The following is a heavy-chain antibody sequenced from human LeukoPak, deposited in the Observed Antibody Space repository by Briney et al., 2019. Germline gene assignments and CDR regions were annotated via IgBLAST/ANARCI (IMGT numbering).Heavy chain of an antibody. Sequence: PSETLSLTCSVSGGSISSRSYYWGWVRQPPGKGLEWIGSTYYTGSTYYNPSLRSRVSISGDTSKNQVSLKVNSVTAADTAVYYCARNKNWFDTWGQGTLVTVSS. J-gene: IGHJ5*02. CDR2: TYYTGST. CDR3: ARNKNWFDT. D-gene: IGHD1/OR15-1a*01. V-gene: IGHV4-39*01. CDR1: GGSISSRSYY.